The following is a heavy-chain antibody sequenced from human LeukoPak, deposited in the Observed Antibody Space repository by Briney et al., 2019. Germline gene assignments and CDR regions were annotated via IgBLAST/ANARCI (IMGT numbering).Heavy chain of an antibody. CDR1: GASVSAYY. D-gene: IGHD3-3*02. CDR3: VQVRLAGLFDP. CDR2: IHDSGSA. J-gene: IGHJ5*02. Sequence: PSETLSLTCTVSGASVSAYYWTWIRQPPGKRLEWLGYIHDSGSANYNPSLNSRLTMSLDASKNQFSLKLSSVSPADTAVYYCVQVRLAGLFDPWGQGTLVTVSS. V-gene: IGHV4-59*02.